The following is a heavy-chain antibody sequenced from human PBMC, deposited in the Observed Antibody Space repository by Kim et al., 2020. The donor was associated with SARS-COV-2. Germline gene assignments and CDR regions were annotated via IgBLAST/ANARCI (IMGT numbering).Heavy chain of an antibody. Sequence: GVSLRLSCAASGFTFSSYGMHWVRQAPGKGLEWVAAIWYDGSNKYYADSVKGRFTISRDNSKNTLYLQMNSLRAEDTAVYYCARDGSDYYDSSGYYDYWGQGTLVTVSS. V-gene: IGHV3-33*01. D-gene: IGHD3-22*01. J-gene: IGHJ4*02. CDR2: IWYDGSNK. CDR3: ARDGSDYYDSSGYYDY. CDR1: GFTFSSYG.